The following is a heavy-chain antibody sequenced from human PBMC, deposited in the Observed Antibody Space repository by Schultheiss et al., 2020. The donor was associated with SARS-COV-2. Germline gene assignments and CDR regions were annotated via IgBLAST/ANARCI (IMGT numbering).Heavy chain of an antibody. CDR1: GASVSSGGYY. D-gene: IGHD2-2*02. J-gene: IGHJ6*02. V-gene: IGHV4-34*01. CDR3: ARGGYCRSTSCYTSYYYYGMDV. CDR2: INHSGST. Sequence: SETLSLTCTVSGASVSSGGYYWSWIRQPPGKGLEWIGEINHSGSTNYNPSLKSRVTISVDTSKNQFSLKLNSVTAADTAVYYCARGGYCRSTSCYTSYYYYGMDVWGQGTTVTVSS.